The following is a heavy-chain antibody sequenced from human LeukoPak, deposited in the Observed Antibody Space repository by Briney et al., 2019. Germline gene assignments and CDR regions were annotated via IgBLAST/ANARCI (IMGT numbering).Heavy chain of an antibody. D-gene: IGHD3-22*01. CDR2: INSDGSST. CDR3: ARDPWGVDSSGYYYDY. V-gene: IGHV3-74*01. CDR1: GFTFSSYW. Sequence: PGGSLRLSCAASGFTFSSYWMHWVRQAPGKGLLWVSRINSDGSSTNYADSVKGRFTISRDNAKNSLYLQMNSLRAEDTAVYYCARDPWGVDSSGYYYDYWGQGTLVTVSS. J-gene: IGHJ4*02.